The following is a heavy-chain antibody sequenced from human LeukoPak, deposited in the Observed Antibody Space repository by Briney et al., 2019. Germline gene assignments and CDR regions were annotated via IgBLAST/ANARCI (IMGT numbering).Heavy chain of an antibody. CDR1: GFTFSNYG. CDR2: IWYYGSNE. D-gene: IGHD3-16*01. J-gene: IGHJ4*02. CDR3: AKVGAIGRLRYFFDY. V-gene: IGHV3-33*06. Sequence: PGGSLRLSCAASGFTFSNYGMHWVRQAPGQGQGWGAVIWYYGSNEYYADSVKGRFTISRDNSKNTLYLQMNSLRAEDTAVYYCAKVGAIGRLRYFFDYWGQGTLVTVSS.